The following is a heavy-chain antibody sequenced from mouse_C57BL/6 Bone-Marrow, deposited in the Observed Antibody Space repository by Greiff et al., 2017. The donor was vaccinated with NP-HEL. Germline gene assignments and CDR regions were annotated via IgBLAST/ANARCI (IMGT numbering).Heavy chain of an antibody. CDR2: IDPENGDT. J-gene: IGHJ3*01. CDR3: TTGFYYYGSSSWFAY. V-gene: IGHV14-4*01. Sequence: VQLQQSGAELVRPGASVKLSCTASGFNIKDDYMHWVKQRPEQGLEWIGWIDPENGDTEYASKFQGKATITADPSSNTAYLQLSSLTSEDTAVYYCTTGFYYYGSSSWFAYWGQGTLVTVSA. D-gene: IGHD1-1*01. CDR1: GFNIKDDY.